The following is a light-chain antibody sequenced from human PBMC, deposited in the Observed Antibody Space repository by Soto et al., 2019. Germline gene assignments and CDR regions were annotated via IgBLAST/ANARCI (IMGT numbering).Light chain of an antibody. V-gene: IGKV1-8*01. J-gene: IGKJ5*01. CDR3: QQRARWPMP. Sequence: AIRMTQSPSSLSASTGDRVTITCRASQGISSYLAWYQQKPGKAPKLLIYAASTLQSGVPSRFSGSGSGTDFTLTISCLQSEDFAVYYCQQRARWPMPFGQGTRLE. CDR1: QGISSY. CDR2: AAS.